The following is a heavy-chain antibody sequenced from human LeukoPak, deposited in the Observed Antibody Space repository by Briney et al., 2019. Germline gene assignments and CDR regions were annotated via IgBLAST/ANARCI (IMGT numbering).Heavy chain of an antibody. J-gene: IGHJ6*03. CDR2: IKSKTDGGTT. CDR3: AKEGKILRYFDWELYYYYYYYYMDV. Sequence: GGSLRLSCAASGFTFSNAWMSWVRQAPGKGLVWVGRIKSKTDGGTTNYAAPVKGRFTISRDNSKNTLYLQMNSLRAEDTAVYYCAKEGKILRYFDWELYYYYYYYYMDVWGKGTTVTISS. D-gene: IGHD3-9*01. V-gene: IGHV3-15*01. CDR1: GFTFSNAW.